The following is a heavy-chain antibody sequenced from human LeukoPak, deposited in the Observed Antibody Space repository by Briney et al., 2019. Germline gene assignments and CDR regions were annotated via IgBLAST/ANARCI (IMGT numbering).Heavy chain of an antibody. V-gene: IGHV3-30*04. Sequence: PGGSLRLSCAASGFTFSSYAMHWVRQAPGKGLEWVAVISYDGSNKYYADSVKGRFTISRDNSKNTLYLQMNSLRAEDTAVYYCARDSGYSYGLNFDYWGQGTLVTVSS. D-gene: IGHD5-18*01. CDR3: ARDSGYSYGLNFDY. CDR2: ISYDGSNK. J-gene: IGHJ4*02. CDR1: GFTFSSYA.